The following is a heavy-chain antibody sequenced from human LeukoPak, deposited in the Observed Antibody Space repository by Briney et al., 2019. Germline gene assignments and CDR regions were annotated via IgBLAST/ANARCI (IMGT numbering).Heavy chain of an antibody. J-gene: IGHJ4*02. CDR2: MSPNSGNT. Sequence: ASVKASCKASGYTFTSYDINWVRQAPGQDLEWMGWMSPNSGNTGYAQKFQGRVTMTRNTSIRTAYMELSNLRSEDTAVYYCARSPPNWGLDHWGQGTLVTVSS. CDR3: ARSPPNWGLDH. D-gene: IGHD7-27*01. CDR1: GYTFTSYD. V-gene: IGHV1-8*01.